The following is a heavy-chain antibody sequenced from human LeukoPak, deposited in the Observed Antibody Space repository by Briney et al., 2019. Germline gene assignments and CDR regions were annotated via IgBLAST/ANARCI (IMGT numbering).Heavy chain of an antibody. CDR1: GFTFSDYA. CDR2: IRTKAHGGTA. Sequence: PGGSLRLSCTASGFTFSDYAMSSFRQAPGKGLDWVGFIRTKAHGGTAEYAASVKDRFTISRDDSKSIAHLQMNSLKIEDTAVYYCSRDPTTIARGYFDYWGQGTLVTVSS. D-gene: IGHD4-11*01. CDR3: SRDPTTIARGYFDY. V-gene: IGHV3-49*03. J-gene: IGHJ4*02.